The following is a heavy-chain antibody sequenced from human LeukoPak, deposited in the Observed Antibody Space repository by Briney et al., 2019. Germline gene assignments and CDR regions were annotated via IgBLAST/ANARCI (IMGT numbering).Heavy chain of an antibody. D-gene: IGHD2-2*01. CDR2: ISYDGSNK. CDR3: AKDSAPAATQDYYYYMDV. CDR1: GFTFSSYA. Sequence: GGSLRLSCAASGFTFSSYAMHWVRQAPGKGLEWVAVISYDGSNKYYADSVKGRFTISRDNSKNTLYLQMNSLRAEDTAVYYCAKDSAPAATQDYYYYMDVWGKGTTVTVSS. V-gene: IGHV3-30-3*01. J-gene: IGHJ6*03.